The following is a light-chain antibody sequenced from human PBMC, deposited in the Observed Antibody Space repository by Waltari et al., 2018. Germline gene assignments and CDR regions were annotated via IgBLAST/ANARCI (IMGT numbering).Light chain of an antibody. J-gene: IGLJ3*02. CDR3: GAWDSSLSAGGV. Sequence: QSVLTQPPSVSAAPGQKVTISCSGSSSNIGNSYVSWYQQFPGTAPKLLIYENRKPPSAIPDRFSGSKSGTSATLVNAEPQTGDEADYYCGAWDSSLSAGGVFGGGTKVTVL. V-gene: IGLV1-51*02. CDR2: ENR. CDR1: SSNIGNSY.